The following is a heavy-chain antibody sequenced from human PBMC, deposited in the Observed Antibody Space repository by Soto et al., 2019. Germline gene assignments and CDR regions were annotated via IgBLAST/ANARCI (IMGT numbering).Heavy chain of an antibody. J-gene: IGHJ6*02. CDR1: GFSLRTSGVG. CDR3: AQSRCGGDCLQSYPSHYYYGVDV. CDR2: IYWDNDK. D-gene: IGHD2-21*02. V-gene: IGHV2-5*02. Sequence: QITLKESGPTLVKPTQTLTLTCTFSGFSLRTSGVGVGWIRQPPGKTLEWLALIYWDNDKRYSPSLKSRLTSTKDTSENQVVLTMTNMDPVDTAKYYCAQSRCGGDCLQSYPSHYYYGVDVWGQGTTVTVSS.